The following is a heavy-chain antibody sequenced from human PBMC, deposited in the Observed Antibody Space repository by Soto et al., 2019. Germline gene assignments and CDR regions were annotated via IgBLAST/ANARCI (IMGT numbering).Heavy chain of an antibody. V-gene: IGHV1-2*04. CDR3: ARGHSTDCSNGVCSFFYNHEMDV. J-gene: IGHJ6*02. CDR2: INPKSGGT. D-gene: IGHD2-8*01. Sequence: GASVKVSCKASGYSFTVYHIHWVRQATGQGLEWLGRINPKSGGTSTAQKFQGWVTMTRDRSISTVYMELTRLRSDDTAVYFCARGHSTDCSNGVCSFFYNHEMDVWGQGTTVTVSS. CDR1: GYSFTVYH.